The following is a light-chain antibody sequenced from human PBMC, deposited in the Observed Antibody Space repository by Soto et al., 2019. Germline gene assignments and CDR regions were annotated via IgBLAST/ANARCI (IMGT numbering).Light chain of an antibody. CDR3: QQYNNWPRT. J-gene: IGKJ1*01. CDR2: GAS. Sequence: GRTHSPDALSVSPGEIATLSFRAIQSVSSNLAWYQQKPGQAPRLLIYGASTRATGIPARFSGSGSGTEFTLTISSLQSEDFAVYYCQQYNNWPRTFGQGTKVDIK. CDR1: QSVSSN. V-gene: IGKV3-15*01.